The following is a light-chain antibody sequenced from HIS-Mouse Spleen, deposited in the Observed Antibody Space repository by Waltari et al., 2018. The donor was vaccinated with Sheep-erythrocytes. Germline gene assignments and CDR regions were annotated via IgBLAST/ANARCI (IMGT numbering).Light chain of an antibody. Sequence: DIQMTQSPSTLSASVGDRVTITCRASQSISSWLAWYQQKPGKAPKLLIYKASSLESGVPSRFSGSGSGTEFTLTISSLQPDDFATYYCQQANSFPQTFGQGTKVEIK. J-gene: IGKJ1*01. CDR2: KAS. CDR3: QQANSFPQT. CDR1: QSISSW. V-gene: IGKV1-5*03.